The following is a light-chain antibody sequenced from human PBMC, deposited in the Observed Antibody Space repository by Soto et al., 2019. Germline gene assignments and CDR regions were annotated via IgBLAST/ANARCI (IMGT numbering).Light chain of an antibody. CDR2: QAS. CDR1: QYIKTS. J-gene: IGKJ1*01. Sequence: EMVLTQSAATGASVAGERGALAVRASQYIKTSLDWYQHRPGQAPRLLIYQASIRDAGIPARFSASGSGTDFTLTISDVQPEDFALYYCHQRQSWPRTFGQGTKVDIK. V-gene: IGKV3-11*01. CDR3: HQRQSWPRT.